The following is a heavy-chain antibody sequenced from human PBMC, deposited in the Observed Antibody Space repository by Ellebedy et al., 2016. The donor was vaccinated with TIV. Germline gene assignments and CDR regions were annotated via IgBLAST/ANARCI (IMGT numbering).Heavy chain of an antibody. Sequence: GGSLRLSCAASGFSFSSYWMTWVRQAPGKGLEWVANIRQDGSEKFYVDSVKGRFTISRDNAKNSLYLQMNSLRAEDTAVYYCATDGSFGDYLSPTHAFVIWGQGTMVTDSS. V-gene: IGHV3-7*01. CDR1: GFSFSSYW. CDR2: IRQDGSEK. J-gene: IGHJ3*02. D-gene: IGHD4-17*01. CDR3: ATDGSFGDYLSPTHAFVI.